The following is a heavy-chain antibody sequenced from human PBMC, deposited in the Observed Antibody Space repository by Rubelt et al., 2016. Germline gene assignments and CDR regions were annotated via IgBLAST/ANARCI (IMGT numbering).Heavy chain of an antibody. Sequence: QVQLQQWGAGLLKPSETLSLTCAVYGGSFSGYYWSWIRQPPGKGLEWIGEINHSGSTNYNPSLKSRVTISVDTSKNQFSLKLSSVTAADTAVYYCARGPYNWNDAYYYYGMDVWGQGTTVTVSS. CDR3: ARGPYNWNDAYYYYGMDV. J-gene: IGHJ6*02. CDR1: GGSFSGYY. V-gene: IGHV4-34*01. CDR2: INHSGST. D-gene: IGHD1-1*01.